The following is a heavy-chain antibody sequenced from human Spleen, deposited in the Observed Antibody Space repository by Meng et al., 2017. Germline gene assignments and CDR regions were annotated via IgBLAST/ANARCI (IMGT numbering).Heavy chain of an antibody. CDR2: IDWDDDK. J-gene: IGHJ4*02. D-gene: IGHD1-7*01. Sequence: SCPTLVKPPQTLTLTCTFSGFSLSTSEVGVAWIRQPPGKALEWLALIDWDDDKRYSPSLKSRLTVTKDTSKNQVVLTMTNMNPVDTATYYCALSGTGAFDYWGQGTLVTVSS. V-gene: IGHV2-5*02. CDR3: ALSGTGAFDY. CDR1: GFSLSTSEVG.